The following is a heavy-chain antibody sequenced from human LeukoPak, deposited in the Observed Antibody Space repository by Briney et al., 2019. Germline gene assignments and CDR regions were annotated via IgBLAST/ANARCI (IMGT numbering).Heavy chain of an antibody. CDR3: ARDRYYYDSSGDLISHAFDI. J-gene: IGHJ3*02. Sequence: SQTLSLTCAISGDSVSSNSAAWNWIRQSPSRGLEWLGRTYYRSKRYIDYAVSVKSRITINPVTSKNQFSLQLNSVSPEDTAVYYCARDRYYYDSSGDLISHAFDIWGQGTMVTVFS. D-gene: IGHD3-22*01. CDR1: GDSVSSNSAA. CDR2: TYYRSKRYI. V-gene: IGHV6-1*01.